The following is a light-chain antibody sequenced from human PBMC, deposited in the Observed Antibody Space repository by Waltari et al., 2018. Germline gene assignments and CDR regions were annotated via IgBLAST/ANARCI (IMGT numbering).Light chain of an antibody. Sequence: EIVLTQSPATLSLSPGERATLSCRASQSVSSYLAWYQHKPGQAPRLLIYDASNRATGIPARFSGSGSGTDFTLTISSLEPEDFAVYYCQQRSNWHTWTFGQGTKVEIK. V-gene: IGKV3-11*01. CDR3: QQRSNWHTWT. CDR1: QSVSSY. CDR2: DAS. J-gene: IGKJ1*01.